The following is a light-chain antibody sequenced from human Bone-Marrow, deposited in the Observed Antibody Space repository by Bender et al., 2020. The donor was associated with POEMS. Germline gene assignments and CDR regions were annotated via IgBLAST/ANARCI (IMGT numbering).Light chain of an antibody. Sequence: QSVLTQPPSASGTPGQRVTISCSGGSSNIGAHAVNWYQHLPGTAPKLLIYSSHRRPSEVPDRFSGSRSGTSASLAISGLQSEDEADYYCCSYAGSSTVIFGGGTKLTVL. J-gene: IGLJ2*01. CDR2: SSH. CDR1: SSNIGAHA. V-gene: IGLV1-44*01. CDR3: CSYAGSSTVI.